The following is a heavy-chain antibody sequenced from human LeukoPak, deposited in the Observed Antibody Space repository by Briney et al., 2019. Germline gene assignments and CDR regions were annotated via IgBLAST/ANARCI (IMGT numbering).Heavy chain of an antibody. Sequence: GGSLRLSCAASGFTFNNYAMSWVRQAPGKGLEWVSAISGSGGSTYYADSVKGRFTISRDNSKNTLYLQMNSLRAEDTAVYYCASLTNTTGYIPWYFDLWGRGTLVTVSS. V-gene: IGHV3-23*01. CDR3: ASLTNTTGYIPWYFDL. J-gene: IGHJ2*01. CDR2: ISGSGGST. CDR1: GFTFNNYA. D-gene: IGHD3-9*01.